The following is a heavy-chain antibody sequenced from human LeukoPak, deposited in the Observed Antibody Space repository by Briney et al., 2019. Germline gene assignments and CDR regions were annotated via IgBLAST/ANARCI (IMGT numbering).Heavy chain of an antibody. D-gene: IGHD6-6*01. Sequence: PLASVKVSCKASGYTFTGYYMHWVRQAPGQGLEWMGRINPNSGGTNYAQKFQGRVTMTRDTSISTAYMELSRLRSDDTAVYYCARDHPVYSSSSGEGNFFDYWGQGTLVTVSS. CDR1: GYTFTGYY. CDR3: ARDHPVYSSSSGEGNFFDY. CDR2: INPNSGGT. J-gene: IGHJ4*02. V-gene: IGHV1-2*06.